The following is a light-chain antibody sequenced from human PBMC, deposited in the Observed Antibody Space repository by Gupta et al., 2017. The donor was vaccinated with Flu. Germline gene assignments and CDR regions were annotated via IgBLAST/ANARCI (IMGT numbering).Light chain of an antibody. CDR1: QDLGTW. CDR3: QHRKTWPLT. CDR2: DAS. V-gene: IGKV3-11*01. Sequence: EIVLTQSAATLSLSPGERATLSCRASQDLGTWLAWYQQRPGRAPRLLIYDASSRAPGIPARFSGSGSGTDFTLTISSPEPEDSAVYYCQHRKTWPLTFGGGTKVEIK. J-gene: IGKJ4*01.